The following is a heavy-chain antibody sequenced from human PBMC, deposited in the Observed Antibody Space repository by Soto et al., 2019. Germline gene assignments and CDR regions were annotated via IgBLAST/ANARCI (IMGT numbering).Heavy chain of an antibody. V-gene: IGHV4-31*03. CDR3: ARGASDYGYYYYGMDV. J-gene: IGHJ6*02. Sequence: SLTCTVSGGSISSGGYYWSWIRQHPGKGLEWIGYIYYSGSTYYNPSLKSRVTISVDTSKNQFSLKLSSVTAADTAVYYCARGASDYGYYYYGMDVWGQGTTVTVSS. CDR2: IYYSGST. D-gene: IGHD3-10*01. CDR1: GGSISSGGYY.